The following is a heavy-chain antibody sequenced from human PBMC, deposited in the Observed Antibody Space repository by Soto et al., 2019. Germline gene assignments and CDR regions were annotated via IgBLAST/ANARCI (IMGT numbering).Heavy chain of an antibody. D-gene: IGHD2-2*01. CDR3: ARGYLYCSSTSCPLLFDY. CDR1: GGTFSSYA. J-gene: IGHJ4*02. V-gene: IGHV1-69*13. CDR2: IIPIFGTA. Sequence: GASVKVSCKASGGTFSSYAISWVRQAPGQGLEWMGGIIPIFGTANYAQKFQGRVTITADESTSTAYMELSSLRSEDTAVYYCARGYLYCSSTSCPLLFDYWGQGTLVTVSS.